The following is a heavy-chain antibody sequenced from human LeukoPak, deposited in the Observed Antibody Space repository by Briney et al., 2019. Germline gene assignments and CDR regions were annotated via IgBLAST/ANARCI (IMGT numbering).Heavy chain of an antibody. J-gene: IGHJ4*02. CDR2: IYPGDSDT. CDR3: ARRTNDNGDYRGSFGY. V-gene: IGHV5-51*01. Sequence: GESLKISCKASGYSFSNYWIGWLRQLPGKGLEWVGIIYPGDSDTRYSPSFEGQVTISVDKSITTVYLQWSSLKASDSAMYYCARRTNDNGDYRGSFGYWGQETLVTVSS. D-gene: IGHD4-17*01. CDR1: GYSFSNYW.